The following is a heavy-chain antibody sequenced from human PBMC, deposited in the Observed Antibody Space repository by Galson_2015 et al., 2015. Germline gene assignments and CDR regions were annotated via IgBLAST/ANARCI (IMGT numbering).Heavy chain of an antibody. CDR1: GFTFSSYS. CDR2: ISGSGATI. Sequence: SLRLSCAASGFTFSSYSMNWVRQTPGKGLEWVSYISGSGATIYYADSVKGRFTTSRDNAKNSLYLQMDSLRAEDTAVFYCARDQEAPYWYFDLWGRGTLVTVSS. J-gene: IGHJ2*01. V-gene: IGHV3-48*01. CDR3: ARDQEAPYWYFDL. D-gene: IGHD6-6*01.